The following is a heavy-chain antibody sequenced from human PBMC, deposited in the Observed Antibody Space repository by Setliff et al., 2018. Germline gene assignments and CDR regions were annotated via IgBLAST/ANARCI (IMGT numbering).Heavy chain of an antibody. CDR2: INVSGGSA. V-gene: IGHV1-46*01. D-gene: IGHD3-10*01. Sequence: ASVKVSCKASGYTFTRYYAYWVRQAPGQGLEWMGIINVSGGSASYAEKFQGRVTMTRDTSTSTIYMELASLISEDTAVYYCARDKDVRVDYFDYWGPGTLVTVS. J-gene: IGHJ4*02. CDR3: ARDKDVRVDYFDY. CDR1: GYTFTRYY.